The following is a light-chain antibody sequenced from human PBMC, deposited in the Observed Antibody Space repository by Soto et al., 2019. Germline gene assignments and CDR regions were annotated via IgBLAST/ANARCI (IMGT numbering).Light chain of an antibody. J-gene: IGKJ1*01. CDR2: AAS. CDR3: QRSYRTPWT. V-gene: IGKV1-39*01. Sequence: DIQMPQSPSSLSASVGDRVTISCRASQYISSYLNWYQQKPGKAPKLLIYAASGLQSGVPSRFSGSGSGTDFTLTSNSLQPEDFATYSCQRSYRTPWTFGQGTKVEI. CDR1: QYISSY.